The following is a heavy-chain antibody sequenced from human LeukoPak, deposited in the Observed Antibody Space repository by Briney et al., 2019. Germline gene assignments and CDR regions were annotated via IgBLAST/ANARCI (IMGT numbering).Heavy chain of an antibody. J-gene: IGHJ4*02. Sequence: SETLSLTCTVSGGSISSSSYYWGWIRQPPGKGLEWIGSIYYSGSTYYNPSLKSRVTISVDTSKNQFSLKLSSVTAADTAVYYCARAATMVRGVIKGPFDYWGQGTLVTVSS. CDR3: ARAATMVRGVIKGPFDY. V-gene: IGHV4-39*07. CDR2: IYYSGST. D-gene: IGHD3-10*01. CDR1: GGSISSSSYY.